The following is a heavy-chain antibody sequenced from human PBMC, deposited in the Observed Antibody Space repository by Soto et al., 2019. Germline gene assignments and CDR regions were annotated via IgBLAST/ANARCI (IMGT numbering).Heavy chain of an antibody. V-gene: IGHV3-30*18. CDR2: ISYDGSNK. J-gene: IGHJ6*03. D-gene: IGHD2-2*01. Sequence: LRLSCAASGFTFSSYGMHWVRQAPGKGLEWVAVISYDGSNKYYADSVKGRFTISRDNSKNTLYLQMNSLRAEDTAVYYCAKDRRGYCSSTSCLNYMDVWGKGTTVTVSS. CDR3: AKDRRGYCSSTSCLNYMDV. CDR1: GFTFSSYG.